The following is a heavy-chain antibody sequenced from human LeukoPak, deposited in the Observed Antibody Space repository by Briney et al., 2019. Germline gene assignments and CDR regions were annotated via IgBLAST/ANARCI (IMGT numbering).Heavy chain of an antibody. V-gene: IGHV3-30*03. CDR2: ISYDGTKK. CDR3: SPTVTTFPFDY. J-gene: IGHJ4*02. CDR1: GFTFTSYG. Sequence: PGGPLRLSCAASGFTFTSYGMHWVRQAPGKGLEWVAVISYDGTKKYYADSVKGRFTISRDNSKSTLYLQMNSLRAEDTALYYCSPTVTTFPFDYWGQGTQVTVSS. D-gene: IGHD4-17*01.